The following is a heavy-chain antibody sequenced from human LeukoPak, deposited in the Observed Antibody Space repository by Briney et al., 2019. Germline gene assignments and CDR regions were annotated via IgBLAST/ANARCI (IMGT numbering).Heavy chain of an antibody. D-gene: IGHD3-16*01. J-gene: IGHJ4*02. Sequence: GGSLRLSCAASGFTFSSYAMHWVRQAPGKGLEWVAVISYDGSNKYYADSVKGRFTISRDNSKNTLYLQMNSLRAEDTAVYYCAREEEVIFRLGYWGQGTLVTVSS. CDR3: AREEEVIFRLGY. V-gene: IGHV3-30-3*01. CDR1: GFTFSSYA. CDR2: ISYDGSNK.